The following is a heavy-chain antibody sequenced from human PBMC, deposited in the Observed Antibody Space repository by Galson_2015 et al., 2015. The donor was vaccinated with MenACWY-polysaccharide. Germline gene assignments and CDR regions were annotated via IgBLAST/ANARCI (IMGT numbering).Heavy chain of an antibody. V-gene: IGHV3-30*03. D-gene: IGHD1-1*01. CDR3: AAWRRTYYFDY. CDR1: RFTFRNYG. CDR2: ISYDGSDK. Sequence: LRLSCAASRFTFRNYGMYWVRQAPGKGLEWVTVISYDGSDKYYADSVRGRFTISRDNSKNTLYLQMNSLRAEDTAVYYCAAWRRTYYFDYWGQGTLVTVSS. J-gene: IGHJ4*02.